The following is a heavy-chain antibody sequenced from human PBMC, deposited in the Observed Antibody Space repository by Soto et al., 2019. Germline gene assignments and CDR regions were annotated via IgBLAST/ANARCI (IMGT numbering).Heavy chain of an antibody. Sequence: LRLSCAASGFTFSSYAMSWVRQAPGKGLEWVSAISGSGGSTYYADSVKGRFTISRDNSKNTLYLQMNSLRAEDTAVYYCAKDMDGGYIGPTGAFDIWGQGTMVTVSS. V-gene: IGHV3-23*01. D-gene: IGHD3-22*01. CDR2: ISGSGGST. J-gene: IGHJ3*02. CDR3: AKDMDGGYIGPTGAFDI. CDR1: GFTFSSYA.